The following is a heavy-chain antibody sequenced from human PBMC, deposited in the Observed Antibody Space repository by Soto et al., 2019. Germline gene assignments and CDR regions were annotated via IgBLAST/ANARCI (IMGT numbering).Heavy chain of an antibody. CDR2: ISYDGSNK. Sequence: GGSLRLSCAASGFTFSSYGMHWVRQAPGKGLEWVAVISYDGSNKYYADSVKGRFTISRDNSKNTLYLQMNSLRAEDTAVYYCAKDLDMMAPYYYYGMDVWGQGTTVTVSS. CDR3: AKDLDMMAPYYYYGMDV. D-gene: IGHD3-16*01. V-gene: IGHV3-30*18. CDR1: GFTFSSYG. J-gene: IGHJ6*02.